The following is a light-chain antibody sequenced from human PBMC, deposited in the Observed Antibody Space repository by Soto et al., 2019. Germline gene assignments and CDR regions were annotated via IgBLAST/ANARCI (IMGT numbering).Light chain of an antibody. CDR1: QSVRNY. V-gene: IGKV3-11*01. CDR3: QQRSSWPLT. J-gene: IGKJ4*01. CDR2: DAS. Sequence: EIVLTQSPATLSLSPGERATLSCRASQSVRNYLAWYQQRRGQAPRLLIYDASNRATGIPARFSGSGSGTDFSLTISSLETEDFAVYYCQQRSSWPLTFGGGTKVDIK.